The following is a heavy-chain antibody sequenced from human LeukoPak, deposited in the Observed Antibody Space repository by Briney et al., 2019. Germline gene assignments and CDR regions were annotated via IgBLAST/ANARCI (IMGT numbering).Heavy chain of an antibody. J-gene: IGHJ4*02. CDR3: AKDQRRGYSSTWYGGEY. CDR2: ISYDGSNQ. V-gene: IGHV3-30*18. CDR1: GFTFGSYG. D-gene: IGHD6-13*01. Sequence: GGSLRLSCAASGFTFGSYGMHWVRQAPGRGLEWVAVISYDGSNQYYADSVKGRFTISRDNSKNTLYLQVNSLTPEDTAVYYCAKDQRRGYSSTWYGGEYWGQGTLVTVPS.